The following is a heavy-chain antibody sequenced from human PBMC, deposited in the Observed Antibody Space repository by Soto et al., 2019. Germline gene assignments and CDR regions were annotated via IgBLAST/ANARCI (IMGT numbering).Heavy chain of an antibody. Sequence: GGSLRLSCAASGFTFSSYAMHWVRQAPGKGLEWVAVISYDGSNKYYADSVKGRFTISRDNSKNTLYLQMNSLRAEDTAVYYCARDRSPGYYGSGSYGSYGMDVWGQGTTVTVSS. V-gene: IGHV3-30-3*01. CDR3: ARDRSPGYYGSGSYGSYGMDV. D-gene: IGHD3-10*01. CDR1: GFTFSSYA. J-gene: IGHJ6*02. CDR2: ISYDGSNK.